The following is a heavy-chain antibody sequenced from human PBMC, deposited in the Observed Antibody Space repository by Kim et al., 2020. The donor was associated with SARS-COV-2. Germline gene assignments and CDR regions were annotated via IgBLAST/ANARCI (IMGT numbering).Heavy chain of an antibody. V-gene: IGHV1-69*13. CDR3: ATRDYGGNHGVYYYYGMDV. J-gene: IGHJ6*02. CDR2: IIPIFGTA. CDR1: GGTFSSYA. Sequence: SVKVSCKASGGTFSSYAISWVRQAPGQGLEWMGGIIPIFGTANYAQKFQGRVTITADESTSTAYMELSSLRSEDTAVYYCATRDYGGNHGVYYYYGMDVWGQGTTVTVSS. D-gene: IGHD4-17*01.